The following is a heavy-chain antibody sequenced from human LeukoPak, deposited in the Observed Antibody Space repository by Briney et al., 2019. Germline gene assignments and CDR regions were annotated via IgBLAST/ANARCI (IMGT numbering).Heavy chain of an antibody. V-gene: IGHV3-74*01. CDR1: GFTFSSYW. CDR3: VRHCLNSGRHWFDP. J-gene: IGHJ5*02. D-gene: IGHD4-23*01. Sequence: GGSLGLSCAASGFTFSSYWMHWVRQARGKGLVWVSRIDSDGNSAVYADSVKGRFTISRDNAKNTLYLQINSLRVEDTAVYYCVRHCLNSGRHWFDPWGQGTLVTVSS. CDR2: IDSDGNSA.